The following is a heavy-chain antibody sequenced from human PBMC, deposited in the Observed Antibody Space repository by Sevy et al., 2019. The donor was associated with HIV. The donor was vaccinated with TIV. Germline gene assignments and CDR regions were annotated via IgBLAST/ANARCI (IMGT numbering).Heavy chain of an antibody. CDR3: ARIHRASCGGDCYYNWFDP. D-gene: IGHD2-21*02. J-gene: IGHJ5*02. Sequence: ASVKVSCKASGYTFTSYDINWVRQATGQGLEWMGWMNPNSGSTGCAQKFQGRVTMTRNTSISTAYTELSSLRSEDTAVYYCARIHRASCGGDCYYNWFDPWGQGTLVTVSS. CDR1: GYTFTSYD. V-gene: IGHV1-8*01. CDR2: MNPNSGST.